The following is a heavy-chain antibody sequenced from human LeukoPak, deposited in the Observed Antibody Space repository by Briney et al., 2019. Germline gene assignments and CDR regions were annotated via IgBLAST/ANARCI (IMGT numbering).Heavy chain of an antibody. J-gene: IGHJ4*02. Sequence: GGSLRLSCAASGFTFSSYWMSWVRQAPGKGLEWVSSISSSSSYIYYADSVKGRFTISRDNAKNSLYLQMNSLRAEDTAVYYCARVGAAAEGYWGQGTLVTVSS. CDR2: ISSSSSYI. D-gene: IGHD6-13*01. V-gene: IGHV3-21*01. CDR1: GFTFSSYW. CDR3: ARVGAAAEGY.